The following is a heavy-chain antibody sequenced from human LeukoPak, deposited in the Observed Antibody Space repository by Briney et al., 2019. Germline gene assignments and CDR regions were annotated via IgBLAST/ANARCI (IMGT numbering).Heavy chain of an antibody. Sequence: ASVKVSCKASGYTFTSYYMHWVRQAPGQGLAWMGIINPSGGSTSYAQKFQGRVTMTRDTSTSTVYMELSSLRSEDTAVYYCARVPPYYDFWSGYDYWGQGTLVTVSS. CDR2: INPSGGST. CDR1: GYTFTSYY. V-gene: IGHV1-46*01. CDR3: ARVPPYYDFWSGYDY. D-gene: IGHD3-3*01. J-gene: IGHJ4*02.